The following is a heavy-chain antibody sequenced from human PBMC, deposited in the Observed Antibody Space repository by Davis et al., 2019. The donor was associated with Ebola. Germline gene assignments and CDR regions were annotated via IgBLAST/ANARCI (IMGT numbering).Heavy chain of an antibody. CDR2: INAGNGNT. Sequence: AASVKVSCKASGYTFTSYAMHWVRQAPGQRLEWMGWINAGNGNTKYSQKFQGRVTITRDTAASTAYMELSSLRSEDTAVYYCARQLNTWIKDWYFDLWGRGTLVTVSS. V-gene: IGHV1-3*01. CDR3: ARQLNTWIKDWYFDL. D-gene: IGHD1-1*01. J-gene: IGHJ2*01. CDR1: GYTFTSYA.